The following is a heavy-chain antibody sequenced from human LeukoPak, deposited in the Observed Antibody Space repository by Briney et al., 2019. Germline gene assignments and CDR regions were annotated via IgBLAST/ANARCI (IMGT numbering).Heavy chain of an antibody. D-gene: IGHD1-26*01. Sequence: GGSLRLSCAASGFTFSDYYMSWIRQAPGKGLEWVSYISSSGSTIYYADSVKGRFTISRDSAKNSLYLQMNSLRAEDTAVYYCARVRGPTIVGANNWFDPWGQGTLVTASS. CDR2: ISSSGSTI. J-gene: IGHJ5*02. V-gene: IGHV3-11*01. CDR1: GFTFSDYY. CDR3: ARVRGPTIVGANNWFDP.